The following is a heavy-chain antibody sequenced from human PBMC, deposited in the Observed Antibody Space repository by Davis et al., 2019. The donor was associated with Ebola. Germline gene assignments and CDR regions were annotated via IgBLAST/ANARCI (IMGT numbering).Heavy chain of an antibody. CDR3: ARGELGYCSGGSCHEDY. J-gene: IGHJ4*02. V-gene: IGHV3-7*01. CDR1: GFSFSSYW. D-gene: IGHD2-15*01. Sequence: GESLKISCAASGFSFSSYWMSWVRQPPGKGLEWVANIKQDGSEKFYVDSVKGRFTMSRDNAKNSLYLQMNSLRAEDTAVYYCARGELGYCSGGSCHEDYWGQGTLVTVSS. CDR2: IKQDGSEK.